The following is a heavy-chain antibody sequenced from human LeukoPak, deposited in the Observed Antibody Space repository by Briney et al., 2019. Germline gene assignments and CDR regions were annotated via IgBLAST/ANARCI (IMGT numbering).Heavy chain of an antibody. CDR3: ARAGTAYYDFWSYLFDY. CDR2: INHSGNT. CDR1: GGSFSGYY. D-gene: IGHD3-3*01. V-gene: IGHV4-34*01. J-gene: IGHJ4*02. Sequence: SETLSLTCAVYGGSFSGYYWSWIRQPPGKGLEWIGEINHSGNTNYNPSLNSRVTISVDTSKNQFSLKLGSVTAADTAVYYCARAGTAYYDFWSYLFDYWGQGTLVTVSS.